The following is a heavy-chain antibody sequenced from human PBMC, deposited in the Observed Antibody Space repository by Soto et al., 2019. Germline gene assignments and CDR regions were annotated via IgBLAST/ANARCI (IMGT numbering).Heavy chain of an antibody. CDR1: GFTFSSYA. J-gene: IGHJ4*02. CDR2: ISGSGGST. CDR3: PKRSNRSHRAVDY. V-gene: IGHV3-23*01. Sequence: GGSLRLSCAASGFTFSSYAMSWVRQAPGRGLEWVSAISGSGGSTYYADSVKGRFTISRDNSKNTLYLQMNNLRAEDTAVYYCPKRSNRSHRAVDYWGQGTLVTVYS. D-gene: IGHD4-4*01.